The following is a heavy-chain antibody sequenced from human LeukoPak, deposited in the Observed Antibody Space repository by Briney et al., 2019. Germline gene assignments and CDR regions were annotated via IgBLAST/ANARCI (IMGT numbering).Heavy chain of an antibody. CDR3: ARDIVLMVYAISPGY. CDR1: GFTFSSYA. J-gene: IGHJ4*02. D-gene: IGHD2-8*01. Sequence: GGSLRLSCAASGFTFSSYAMHWVRQAPGKGLEWVAVISYDGSNKYYADSVKGRFTISRDNSKNTLYLQMHSLRAEDTAVYYCARDIVLMVYAISPGYWGQGTLVTVSS. CDR2: ISYDGSNK. V-gene: IGHV3-30*04.